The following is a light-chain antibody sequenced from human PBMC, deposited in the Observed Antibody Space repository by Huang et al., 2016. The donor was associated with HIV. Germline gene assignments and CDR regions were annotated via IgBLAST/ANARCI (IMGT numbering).Light chain of an antibody. V-gene: IGKV3-20*01. CDR1: QSVSSSY. J-gene: IGKJ4*01. CDR3: QQSGSSPLT. Sequence: EIVLTQSPGTLSLSPGERATLYCRASQSVSSSYLAWYQQKPGQAPRLLIYGASSRATGIPDRFSGSGSGTDFTLTISRLEPEDFAVYYCQQSGSSPLTFGGGTKVEIK. CDR2: GAS.